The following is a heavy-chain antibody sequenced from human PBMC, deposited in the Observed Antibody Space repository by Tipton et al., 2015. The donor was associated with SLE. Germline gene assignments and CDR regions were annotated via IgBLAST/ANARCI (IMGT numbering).Heavy chain of an antibody. CDR1: GYSFTSYW. Sequence: QLVQSGAEVKKPGESLKISCKASGYSFTSYWIGWVRQMPGKGLEWMGIIYPGDSDTRYSPSFQGQVTISADKSITTAYLQWSSLKASDTAMYYCARQIDDGSGSPYYFDYWGQGTLVTVSS. CDR2: IYPGDSDT. D-gene: IGHD3-10*01. V-gene: IGHV5-51*01. J-gene: IGHJ4*02. CDR3: ARQIDDGSGSPYYFDY.